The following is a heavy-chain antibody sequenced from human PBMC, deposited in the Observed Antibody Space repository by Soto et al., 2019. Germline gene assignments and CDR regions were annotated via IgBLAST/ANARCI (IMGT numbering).Heavy chain of an antibody. V-gene: IGHV4-59*08. CDR2: IYYSGST. Sequence: PSETLSLTCTVSGGSISSYYWSWIRQPPGKGLEWIGYIYYSGSTNYNPSLKSRVTISVDTSKNQFSLKLSSVTAADTAVYYCARAEDTAMVIIFDYWGQGTLVPVSS. CDR1: GGSISSYY. CDR3: ARAEDTAMVIIFDY. D-gene: IGHD5-18*01. J-gene: IGHJ4*02.